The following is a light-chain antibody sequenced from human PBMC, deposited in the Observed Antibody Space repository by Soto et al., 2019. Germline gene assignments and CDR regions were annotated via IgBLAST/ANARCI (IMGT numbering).Light chain of an antibody. CDR1: QSVATY. J-gene: IGKJ2*01. V-gene: IGKV3-11*01. CDR2: EAS. Sequence: EIVLNQSPATLYSSPRERATLSCRASQSVATYLAWYQQKPAQAPRLLINEASNRATGNPARFSSSGSGTDVTVTLSSVEPEDFSVYYCQQRNNWLYTVGEGTKLGIK. CDR3: QQRNNWLYT.